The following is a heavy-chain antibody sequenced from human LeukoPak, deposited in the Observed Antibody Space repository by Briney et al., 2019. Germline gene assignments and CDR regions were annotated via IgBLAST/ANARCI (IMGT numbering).Heavy chain of an antibody. CDR3: AKDISGDYYPXYFDX. J-gene: IGHJ2*01. D-gene: IGHD4-17*01. V-gene: IGHV3-23*01. Sequence: GGSLRLSCAASGFTFSSYAMSWVRQAPGKGLEGVSAISGSGGSTYYADSVKGRFTIYRDNSKNPLYLQMNSLRAEDTAVYYCAKDISGDYYPXYFDXXGRGTLVTV. CDR2: ISGSGGST. CDR1: GFTFSSYA.